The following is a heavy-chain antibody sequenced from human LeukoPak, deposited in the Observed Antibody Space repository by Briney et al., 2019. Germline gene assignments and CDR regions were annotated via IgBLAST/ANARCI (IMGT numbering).Heavy chain of an antibody. CDR2: LSYGGSP. Sequence: SETLSLTCTVSGGSISSSNYYWGWVRQPPGKGLEWIGSLSYGGSPYHNPSLKSRLTISVDTSKNQFSLKLRSVAAADTAVYYCARHWDGYFTNFDNWGQGTLVTVSS. V-gene: IGHV4-39*01. CDR1: GGSISSSNYY. J-gene: IGHJ4*02. D-gene: IGHD3-22*01. CDR3: ARHWDGYFTNFDN.